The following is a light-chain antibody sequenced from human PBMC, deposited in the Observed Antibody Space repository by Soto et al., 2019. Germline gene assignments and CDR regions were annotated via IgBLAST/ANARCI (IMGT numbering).Light chain of an antibody. V-gene: IGLV2-14*01. CDR1: SSDVGGYNY. Sequence: QSVLTQPASVSGSPVQSITISCTGTSSDVGGYNYVSWYQQHPGKAPKLMIYDVSNRPPGVSNRFSGSKSGNTASLTISGLQAEDEADYYCSSYTSSSTYVFGTGTKVTVL. J-gene: IGLJ1*01. CDR3: SSYTSSSTYV. CDR2: DVS.